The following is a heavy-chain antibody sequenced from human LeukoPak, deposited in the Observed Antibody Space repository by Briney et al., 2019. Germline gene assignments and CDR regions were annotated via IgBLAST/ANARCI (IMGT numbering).Heavy chain of an antibody. CDR2: IYTSGST. CDR3: ARGSVTRAFYYYYYMDV. CDR1: GGSISSYY. Sequence: SEALSLTCTVSGGSISSYYGSWIRQPAGKGLEWIGRIYTSGSTNYNPSLKSRVTISVDTSKNQFSLKPSSVTAADTAVYYCARGSVTRAFYYYYYMDVWGKGTTVTVSS. V-gene: IGHV4-4*07. J-gene: IGHJ6*03. D-gene: IGHD4-11*01.